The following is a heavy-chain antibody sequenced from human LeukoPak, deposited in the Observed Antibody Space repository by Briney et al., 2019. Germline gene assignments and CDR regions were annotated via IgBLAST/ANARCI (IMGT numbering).Heavy chain of an antibody. D-gene: IGHD6-13*01. V-gene: IGHV3-7*01. CDR2: IRQDGGEK. J-gene: IGHJ4*01. CDR3: ARDGTAAGLYFDL. CDR1: GFTFTDYW. Sequence: PGGSLRLSSAVSGFTFTDYWMNWVRQAPGKGLEWVASIRQDGGEKSYVDSVKGRFTISRDNTKSSLYLQINSLRAEDTAVYYCARDGTAAGLYFDLWGQGTLVTVS.